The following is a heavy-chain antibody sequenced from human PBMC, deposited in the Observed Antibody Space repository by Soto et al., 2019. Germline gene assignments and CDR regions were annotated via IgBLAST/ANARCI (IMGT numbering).Heavy chain of an antibody. CDR1: GGTFSSYA. CDR2: IIPIFGTA. CDR3: ARRRIRGHCSGGSCYFFDY. V-gene: IGHV1-69*01. D-gene: IGHD2-15*01. Sequence: QVQLVQSGAEVKKPGSSVKVSCKASGGTFSSYAISWVRQAPGQGLEWMGGIIPIFGTANYAQKFQGRVTIPADESTSTAYMELSSLRSEDTAVYYCARRRIRGHCSGGSCYFFDYWGQGTLVTVSS. J-gene: IGHJ4*02.